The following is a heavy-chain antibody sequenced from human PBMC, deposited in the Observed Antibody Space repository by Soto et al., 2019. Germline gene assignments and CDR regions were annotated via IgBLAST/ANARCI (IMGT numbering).Heavy chain of an antibody. D-gene: IGHD3-10*01. CDR1: GFTFSNYG. V-gene: IGHV3-30*18. Sequence: QVQLVESGGGVVQPGRSLRLSCAASGFTFSNYGMHWVRQAPGKGLEWVTTISSDGTDNYYAGSVNGRFTISRANSENTLDLQMNGLRAEDRAVYYCAKGSFSAHQFRDHWGQGTLVTVSS. CDR2: ISSDGTDN. CDR3: AKGSFSAHQFRDH. J-gene: IGHJ4*02.